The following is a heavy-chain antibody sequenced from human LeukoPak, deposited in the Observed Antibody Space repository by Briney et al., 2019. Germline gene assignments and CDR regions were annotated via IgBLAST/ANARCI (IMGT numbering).Heavy chain of an antibody. V-gene: IGHV4-61*02. CDR3: ARSYYDSSDY. D-gene: IGHD3-22*01. J-gene: IGHJ4*02. Sequence: SETLSLTCTVSGGSISSSSYYWSWIRQPAGKGLEWIGRIYTSGSTNYNPSLKSRVTMSVDTSKNQFSLKLSSVTAADTAVYYCARSYYDSSDYWGQGTLVTVSS. CDR2: IYTSGST. CDR1: GGSISSSSYY.